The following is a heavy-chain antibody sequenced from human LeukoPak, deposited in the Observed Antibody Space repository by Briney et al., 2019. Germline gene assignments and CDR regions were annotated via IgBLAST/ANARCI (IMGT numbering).Heavy chain of an antibody. J-gene: IGHJ4*02. D-gene: IGHD3-10*01. CDR1: GFTFSSYS. CDR3: AREAVAFYGSGSPLDY. V-gene: IGHV3-21*01. Sequence: GGSLRLSCAASGFTFSSYSMNWVRQAPGKGLEWVSSISGSSSYIYYADSVKGRFTISRDNAKNSLYLQMNSLRAEDTAVYYCAREAVAFYGSGSPLDYWGQGTLVTVSS. CDR2: ISGSSSYI.